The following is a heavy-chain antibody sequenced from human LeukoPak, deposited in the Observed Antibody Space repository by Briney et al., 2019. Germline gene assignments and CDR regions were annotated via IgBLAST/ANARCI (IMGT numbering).Heavy chain of an antibody. D-gene: IGHD6-25*01. CDR3: ARARGTEAIDS. CDR1: GGSISSSNYY. J-gene: IGHJ4*02. CDR2: IYYSGST. V-gene: IGHV4-39*07. Sequence: SETLSLTCTVSGGSISSSNYYWGWIRQPPGKGLEWIGNIYYSGSTYYNPSLKSRITISVDTSKNQFSLKLSSVTAADTAVYYCARARGTEAIDSWGQGTLVTVSS.